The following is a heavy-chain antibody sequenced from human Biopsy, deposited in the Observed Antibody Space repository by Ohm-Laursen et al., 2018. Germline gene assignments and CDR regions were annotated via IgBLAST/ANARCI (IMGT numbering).Heavy chain of an antibody. CDR3: ARGPHSGSHSCFDY. Sequence: SSVKVSCNASGGTFINYAISWVRQAPGQGLEWMGGIIPMFGTANYAQMLQGRVTISADESTSTSYMELSSLTTEDTAIYYCARGPHSGSHSCFDYWGRGTLVTVSS. CDR1: GGTFINYA. CDR2: IIPMFGTA. J-gene: IGHJ4*02. D-gene: IGHD1-26*01. V-gene: IGHV1-69*01.